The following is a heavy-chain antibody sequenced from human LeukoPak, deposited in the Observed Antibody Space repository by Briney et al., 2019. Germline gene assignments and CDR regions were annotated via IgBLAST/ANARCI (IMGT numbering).Heavy chain of an antibody. Sequence: GGSLTLSCVASGFTFSSYAMSWVRETPARGLEWVSRLRGNGDAFYADSVKGRFTLSRDESRNTVYLQLNKLRVEDTAIYYCAKASWVSTADAVLWGQGTVVTVSS. CDR2: LRGNGDA. D-gene: IGHD3-16*01. J-gene: IGHJ4*02. CDR3: AKASWVSTADAVL. CDR1: GFTFSSYA. V-gene: IGHV3-23*01.